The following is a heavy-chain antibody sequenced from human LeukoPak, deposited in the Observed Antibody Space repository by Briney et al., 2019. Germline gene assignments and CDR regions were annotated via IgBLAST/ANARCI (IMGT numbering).Heavy chain of an antibody. Sequence: ASVKVSCKASGYTFTSYHMHWVRQAPGQGLEWMGIINPSGGSTSYAQKFQGRVTMTRDTSTSTVYMELSSLRSEDTAVYYCATTVTTTRGFDYWGQGTLVTVSS. CDR1: GYTFTSYH. CDR3: ATTVTTTRGFDY. J-gene: IGHJ4*02. D-gene: IGHD4-11*01. CDR2: INPSGGST. V-gene: IGHV1-46*01.